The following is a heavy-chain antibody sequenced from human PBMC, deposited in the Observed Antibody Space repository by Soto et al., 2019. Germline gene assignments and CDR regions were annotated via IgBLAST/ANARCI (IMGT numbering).Heavy chain of an antibody. CDR1: GYTFVSYG. D-gene: IGHD6-19*01. CDR3: SRDAQKWLVAAFDI. CDR2: ISPYNGNT. Sequence: QVQLVQSGAEVKEPGASVKVSCKASGYTFVSYGISWVRQAPGQGLEWMGWISPYNGNTNYAQKSQGRVTMTTDTSTSKVYMELRSLRSDDPAVYYCSRDAQKWLVAAFDIWGQGTMVTVSS. J-gene: IGHJ3*02. V-gene: IGHV1-18*01.